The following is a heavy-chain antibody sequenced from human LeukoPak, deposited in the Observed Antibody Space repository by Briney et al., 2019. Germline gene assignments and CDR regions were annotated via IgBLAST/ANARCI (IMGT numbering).Heavy chain of an antibody. Sequence: GGSLRLSCAASGFTFSSYGMHWLRQSPGKGLEWVVFIRYDGSNKYYADSMKGRFTISRDNSKNSLYLQMNSLRTEDTAVYYCAKNQMRNWFGPWGQGTLVTVSS. CDR1: GFTFSSYG. CDR2: IRYDGSNK. D-gene: IGHD5-24*01. J-gene: IGHJ5*02. V-gene: IGHV3-30*02. CDR3: AKNQMRNWFGP.